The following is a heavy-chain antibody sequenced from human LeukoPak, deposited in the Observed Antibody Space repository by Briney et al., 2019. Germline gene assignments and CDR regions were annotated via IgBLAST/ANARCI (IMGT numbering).Heavy chain of an antibody. D-gene: IGHD6-19*01. V-gene: IGHV4-59*01. Sequence: SETLSLTCTVSGGSISSFYWSWIRQPPGKGLEWIGYVYDTGRTNYNPSLKSRVTISVDTSKNQFSLRLSSVTAAETAVYYCARDLVSSGWPDWYFDLWGRGTLVTLST. CDR1: GGSISSFY. J-gene: IGHJ2*01. CDR2: VYDTGRT. CDR3: ARDLVSSGWPDWYFDL.